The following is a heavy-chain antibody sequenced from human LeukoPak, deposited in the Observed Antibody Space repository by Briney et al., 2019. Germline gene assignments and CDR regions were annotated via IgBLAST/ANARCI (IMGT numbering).Heavy chain of an antibody. CDR3: GKDQNVAAAGIPYDY. D-gene: IGHD6-13*01. J-gene: IGHJ4*02. CDR1: GFSFSTYS. CDR2: ISGSGIST. Sequence: GGSERLSCAAAGFSFSTYSMNWVRQAPGKGLEWVSAISGSGISTYYEDSVKGRFTISRDNSKNTLYLQMSSLRAEDTAVYYCGKDQNVAAAGIPYDYWGQGTLHSVSS. V-gene: IGHV3-23*01.